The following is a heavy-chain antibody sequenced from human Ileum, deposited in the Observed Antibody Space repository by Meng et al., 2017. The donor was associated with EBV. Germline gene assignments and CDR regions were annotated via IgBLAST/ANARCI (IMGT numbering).Heavy chain of an antibody. CDR2: IYWDDDK. CDR3: THTHMSSSYYYIDF. Sequence: QITLKESGPTLVKPXXXXTLXXTFSGFSLSISGVGVGWIRQPPGKALEWLALIYWDDDKRYSPSLKSRLTITKDTSKNQVVLTMTNLDPVDTATYCRTHTHMSSSYYYIDFSGQGTLVTVSS. J-gene: IGHJ4*02. CDR1: GFSLSISGVG. V-gene: IGHV2-5*02. D-gene: IGHD2-2*01.